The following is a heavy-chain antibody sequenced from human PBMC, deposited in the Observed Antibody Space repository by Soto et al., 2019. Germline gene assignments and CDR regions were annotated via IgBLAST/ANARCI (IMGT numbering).Heavy chain of an antibody. J-gene: IGHJ6*02. CDR3: ARDMPPRGYSYGHMVGYYYGMDV. D-gene: IGHD5-18*01. CDR1: GFTFSSYA. CDR2: ISYDGSNK. V-gene: IGHV3-30-3*01. Sequence: GGSLRLSCAASGFTFSSYAMHWVRQAPGKGLEWVAVISYDGSNKYYADSVKGRFTISRDNSKNTLYLQMNSLRAEDTAVYYCARDMPPRGYSYGHMVGYYYGMDVWGQGTTVTVSS.